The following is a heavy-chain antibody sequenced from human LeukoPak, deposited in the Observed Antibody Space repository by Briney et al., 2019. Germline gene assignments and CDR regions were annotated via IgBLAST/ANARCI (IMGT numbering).Heavy chain of an antibody. Sequence: VKVSCKAXGGTFIXXAISWVRQAPGQGLEWMGRIIPSLGIANYAQKFQGRVTITADKSTSTAYMELSSLRSEDTAVYYCARGLRFLEWLNWFDPWGQGTLVTVSS. CDR3: ARGLRFLEWLNWFDP. J-gene: IGHJ5*02. CDR2: IIPSLGIA. CDR1: GGTFIXXA. D-gene: IGHD3-3*01. V-gene: IGHV1-69*04.